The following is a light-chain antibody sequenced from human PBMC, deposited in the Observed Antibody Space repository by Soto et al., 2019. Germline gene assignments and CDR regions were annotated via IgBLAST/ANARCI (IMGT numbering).Light chain of an antibody. CDR2: DVT. CDR3: CSFAGDFSV. CDR1: TSDVGSYDY. J-gene: IGLJ1*01. Sequence: QSALTQPRSVSGSPGQSVAISCTGTTSDVGSYDYVSWYQQHPGKAPELIIFDVTKRPSGVPDRFSGSKSGNTASLTISGLQAEDEADYFCCSFAGDFSVFGSGTKVTVL. V-gene: IGLV2-11*01.